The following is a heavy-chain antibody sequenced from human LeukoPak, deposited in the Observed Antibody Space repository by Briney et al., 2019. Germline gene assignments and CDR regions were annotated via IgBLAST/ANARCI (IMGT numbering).Heavy chain of an antibody. CDR3: ARVREGIVVAATDY. CDR1: GFTFSSYA. V-gene: IGHV3-30-3*01. J-gene: IGHJ4*02. Sequence: PGGSLRLSCAASGFTFSSYAMHWVRQAPGKGLEWVAVISYDGSNKYYADSVKGRFTISRDNSKNTLYLQMNSLRAEDTAVYYCARVREGIVVAATDYWGQGTLVTVSS. D-gene: IGHD6-19*01. CDR2: ISYDGSNK.